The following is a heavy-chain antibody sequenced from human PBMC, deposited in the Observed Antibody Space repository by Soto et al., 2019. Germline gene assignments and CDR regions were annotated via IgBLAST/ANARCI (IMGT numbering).Heavy chain of an antibody. CDR2: IKSGSSAI. D-gene: IGHD3-16*01. CDR1: GFTFSSYD. J-gene: IGHJ4*02. V-gene: IGHV3-48*02. CDR3: ARDNHFDGYDHYHAFDY. Sequence: EVQLVESGGGLVQPGGSLRLSCAASGFTFSSYDMNWVRQAPGKGLEWVSHIKSGSSAIYYADSVKGRFTISRDNAKNSLYLQMNSLRDEYTAVYYCARDNHFDGYDHYHAFDYWGQGALVTVSS.